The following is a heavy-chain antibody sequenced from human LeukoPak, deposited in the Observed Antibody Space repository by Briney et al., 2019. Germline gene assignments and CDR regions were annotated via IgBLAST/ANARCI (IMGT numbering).Heavy chain of an antibody. CDR1: GFTFSSYS. CDR3: AKGWDVDTAIDY. Sequence: GGSLRLSCAASGFTFSSYSMNWVRQAPGKGLEWVSSISSSSSYIYHADSVKGRFTISRDNAKNSLYLQMNSLRAEDTAVYYCAKGWDVDTAIDYWGQGTLVTVSS. J-gene: IGHJ4*02. V-gene: IGHV3-21*01. CDR2: ISSSSSYI. D-gene: IGHD5-18*01.